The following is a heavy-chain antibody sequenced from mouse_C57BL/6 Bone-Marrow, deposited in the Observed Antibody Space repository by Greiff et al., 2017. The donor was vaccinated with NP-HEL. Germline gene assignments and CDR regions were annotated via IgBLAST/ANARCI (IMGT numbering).Heavy chain of an antibody. Sequence: EVKLVESGGGLVKPGGSLKLSCAASGFTFSSYAMSWVRQTPEKRLEWVATISDGGSYTYYPDNVKGRFTISRDNAKNNLYLQMSHLKSEDTAMYYCARGEVGFAYWGQGTLVTVSA. CDR3: ARGEVGFAY. V-gene: IGHV5-4*03. CDR2: ISDGGSYT. CDR1: GFTFSSYA. J-gene: IGHJ3*01. D-gene: IGHD1-1*02.